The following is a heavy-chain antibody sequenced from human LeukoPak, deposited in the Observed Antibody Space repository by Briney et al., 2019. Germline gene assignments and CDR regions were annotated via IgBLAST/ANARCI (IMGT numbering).Heavy chain of an antibody. CDR2: ISYDARRK. Sequence: GGSLRLSCAASGFTFSRHAMHWVRQAPGKGLEWVAVISYDARRKFYVDSVKGRFTISRDNSKNMLYVQMNSLRAEDTAVYYCAKDMPHYYGSGRAFDYWGQGTLVTVSS. V-gene: IGHV3-30*04. CDR3: AKDMPHYYGSGRAFDY. J-gene: IGHJ4*02. D-gene: IGHD3-10*01. CDR1: GFTFSRHA.